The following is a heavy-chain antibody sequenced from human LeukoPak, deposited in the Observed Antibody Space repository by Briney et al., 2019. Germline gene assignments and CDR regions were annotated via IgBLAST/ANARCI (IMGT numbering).Heavy chain of an antibody. CDR3: ARGRDGFNTYYFDY. CDR1: GYTFTTYG. J-gene: IGHJ4*02. Sequence: ASVKVSCKTSGYTFTTYGISWVRQAPGQGLEWMGWISAYNGDTHYAQKLQGRVTMTTDTSTSTAYMELRSLRSDDTAVYYCARGRDGFNTYYFDYWGQGTLVTVSS. D-gene: IGHD5-24*01. V-gene: IGHV1-18*01. CDR2: ISAYNGDT.